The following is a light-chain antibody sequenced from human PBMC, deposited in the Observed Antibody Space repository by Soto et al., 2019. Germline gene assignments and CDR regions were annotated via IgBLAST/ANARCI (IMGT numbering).Light chain of an antibody. CDR3: AAWDDSLNGYYV. Sequence: QCVLPPPPSMSCTPGHIVPISCSGSRSNIGSNTVTWYQQLPGTAPKLLIYSNNQRPSGVPDRFSGSKSGTSASLATSGLQSEDEADYYCAAWDDSLNGYYVFGTGTKVTVL. J-gene: IGLJ1*01. CDR2: SNN. V-gene: IGLV1-44*01. CDR1: RSNIGSNT.